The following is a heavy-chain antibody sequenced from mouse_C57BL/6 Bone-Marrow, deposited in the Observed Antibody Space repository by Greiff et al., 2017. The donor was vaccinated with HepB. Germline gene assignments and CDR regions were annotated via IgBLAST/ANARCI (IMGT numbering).Heavy chain of an antibody. Sequence: EVKLMESGGGLVKPGGSLKLSCAASGFTFSDYGMHWVRQAPEKRLEWVAYISSGSSTIYYADTVKGRFTISRDNAKNTLFLQMTSLRSEDTAMYYCARNYYGSSHDYWGQGTTLTVSS. CDR2: ISSGSSTI. V-gene: IGHV5-17*01. CDR3: ARNYYGSSHDY. J-gene: IGHJ2*01. D-gene: IGHD1-1*01. CDR1: GFTFSDYG.